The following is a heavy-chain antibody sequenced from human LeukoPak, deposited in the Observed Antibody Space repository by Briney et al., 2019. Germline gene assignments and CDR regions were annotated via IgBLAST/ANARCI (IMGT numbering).Heavy chain of an antibody. J-gene: IGHJ3*02. Sequence: SVKVSCKASGFTFTSSAVQWVRQARGQRLEWIGWIVVGSGNTNYAQKFQERVTITRDMSTSTAYMELSSLRSEDTAVYYCAAAGFLEWLDDAFDIWGQGTMVTVSS. V-gene: IGHV1-58*01. D-gene: IGHD3-3*01. CDR2: IVVGSGNT. CDR1: GFTFTSSA. CDR3: AAAGFLEWLDDAFDI.